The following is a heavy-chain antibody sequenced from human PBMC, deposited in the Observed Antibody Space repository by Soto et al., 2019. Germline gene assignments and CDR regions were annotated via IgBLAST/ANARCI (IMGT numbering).Heavy chain of an antibody. CDR2: IFSNDEK. D-gene: IGHD1-7*01. Sequence: SGPTLVNPTETLTLTCTVSGFSLSNARMSVSWIRQPPGKALEWLAHIFSNDEKYYSTSLKSRLTISNDTSKSQVVLTMTNMDPVDTATYYCARIKTGTTWVDYWGQGTLVTVSS. V-gene: IGHV2-26*01. CDR1: GFSLSNARMS. CDR3: ARIKTGTTWVDY. J-gene: IGHJ4*02.